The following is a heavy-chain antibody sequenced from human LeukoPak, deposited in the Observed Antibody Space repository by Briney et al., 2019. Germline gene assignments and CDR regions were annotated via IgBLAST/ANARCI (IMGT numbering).Heavy chain of an antibody. D-gene: IGHD3-22*01. CDR2: INPSGGST. CDR1: GYTFTGYY. Sequence: GASVKVSCKASGYTFTGYYMHWVRQAPGQGLEWMGIINPSGGSTSYAQKFQGRVTMTRDTSTSTVYMELSSLRSEDTAVYYCARDPGEADSSGYYSISDYWGQGTLVTVSS. V-gene: IGHV1-46*01. J-gene: IGHJ4*02. CDR3: ARDPGEADSSGYYSISDY.